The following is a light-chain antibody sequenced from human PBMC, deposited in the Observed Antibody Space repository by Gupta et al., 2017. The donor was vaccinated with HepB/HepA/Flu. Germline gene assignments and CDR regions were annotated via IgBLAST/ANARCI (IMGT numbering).Light chain of an antibody. J-gene: IGKJ2*03. Sequence: DNQMTQSPSTLSASVVDRVTITCRASQSISSWLAWYQQKPGKAPKVLIYKASNLESGVPSRFSGSGSGTEFTLTISSLLPDDSVIYFCHLYTSYPLSFGQGTKLEIK. V-gene: IGKV1-5*03. CDR3: HLYTSYPLS. CDR2: KAS. CDR1: QSISSW.